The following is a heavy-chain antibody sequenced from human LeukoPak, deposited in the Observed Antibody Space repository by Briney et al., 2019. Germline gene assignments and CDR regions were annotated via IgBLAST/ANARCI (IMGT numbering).Heavy chain of an antibody. V-gene: IGHV1-69*13. CDR1: GGTFSSYA. CDR2: IIPIFGTA. CDR3: ARTGSYGQTNSDY. D-gene: IGHD5-18*01. J-gene: IGHJ4*02. Sequence: ASVKVSCKASGGTFSSYAISWVRQAPGQGLEWMGGIIPIFGTANYAQKFQGRVTITADESTSTAYMELSSLRSEDTAVYYCARTGSYGQTNSDYWGQGTLVTVSS.